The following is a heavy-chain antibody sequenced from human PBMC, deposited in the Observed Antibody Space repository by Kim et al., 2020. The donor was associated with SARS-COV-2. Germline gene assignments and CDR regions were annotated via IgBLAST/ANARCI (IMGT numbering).Heavy chain of an antibody. D-gene: IGHD4-4*01. CDR2: VHTSA. CDR1: GGSIRSGNFY. V-gene: IGHV4-61*02. J-gene: IGHJ5*02. CDR3: AREGSYNNYEGNWFDP. Sequence: SETLSLTCTVSGGSIRSGNFYWNWIRQPAGKGPEWIGRVHTSANYNPSLKSRVTISVDTSKNQFSLKLSSVTAADTAVYYCAREGSYNNYEGNWFDPWGQGTLVTVSS.